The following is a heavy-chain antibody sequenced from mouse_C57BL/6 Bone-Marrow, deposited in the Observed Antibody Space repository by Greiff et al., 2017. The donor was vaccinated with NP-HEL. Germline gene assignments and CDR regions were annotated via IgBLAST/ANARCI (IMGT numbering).Heavy chain of an antibody. V-gene: IGHV5-17*01. CDR2: ISRGSSTI. Sequence: DVHLVESGGGLVKPGGSLKLSCAASGFTFSDYGMHWVRQAPEKGLEWVAYISRGSSTIYYADTVKGRFTISRDNAKNTQFLQMTRLRTEDTAMYYCARGVRGARFAYWGQGTLVTVSA. D-gene: IGHD2-14*01. CDR1: GFTFSDYG. J-gene: IGHJ3*01. CDR3: ARGVRGARFAY.